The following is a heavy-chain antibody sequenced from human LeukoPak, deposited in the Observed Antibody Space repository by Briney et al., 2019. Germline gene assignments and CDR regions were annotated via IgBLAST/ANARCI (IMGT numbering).Heavy chain of an antibody. Sequence: ASVKVSCKASGYTFTSYYMHWVRQAPGQGLEWMGIINPSGGSTSYAQKFQGRVTMTRDMSTSTVYMELSSLRSEDTAVYYCAHSEGSGSYSDYWGQGTLVTVSS. V-gene: IGHV1-46*01. CDR1: GYTFTSYY. D-gene: IGHD1-26*01. CDR3: AHSEGSGSYSDY. CDR2: INPSGGST. J-gene: IGHJ4*02.